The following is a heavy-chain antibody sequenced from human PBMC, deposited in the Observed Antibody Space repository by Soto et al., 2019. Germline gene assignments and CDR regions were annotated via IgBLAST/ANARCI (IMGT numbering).Heavy chain of an antibody. Sequence: QVQLVESGGGVGQPGRSLRLSCAASGFTFSSYGMHWVRQAPGKGLEWVAVIWYDGSNKYYADSVKGRFTISRDNSKNTLYLQMNSLRAEDTAVYYCARDVSEHIVVVTAIPIYGMDVWGQGTTVTVSS. CDR3: ARDVSEHIVVVTAIPIYGMDV. D-gene: IGHD2-21*02. CDR1: GFTFSSYG. J-gene: IGHJ6*02. V-gene: IGHV3-33*01. CDR2: IWYDGSNK.